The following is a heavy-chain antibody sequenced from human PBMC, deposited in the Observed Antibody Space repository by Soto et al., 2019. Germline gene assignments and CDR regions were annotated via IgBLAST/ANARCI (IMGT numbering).Heavy chain of an antibody. J-gene: IGHJ5*02. V-gene: IGHV4-31*03. CDR3: ARVNPRTYCISTSCHTGGFDP. D-gene: IGHD2-2*01. CDR2: IYYSGST. CDR1: DGSIRSGCYY. Sequence: SETLSLTSTVSDGSIRSGCYYWSWIRQHPGKGLEWIGYIYYSGSTYYNPSLKSRVTISVDTSKNQFSLKLSSVTAADTAVYYCARVNPRTYCISTSCHTGGFDPWGQGTLVTVSS.